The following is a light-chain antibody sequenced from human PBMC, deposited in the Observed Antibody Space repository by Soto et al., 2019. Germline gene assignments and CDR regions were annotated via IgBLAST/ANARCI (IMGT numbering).Light chain of an antibody. CDR3: QQYGSSPVA. CDR1: QRVSSSY. Sequence: EIVLTQSPGTLSLSPGERATLSCRASQRVSSSYLAWYQQKPGQAPRLLIYGASSRATGIPDRFSGSGSGTDFTLTISRLEPEDFAVYYCQQYGSSPVAFGQGTKLEIK. J-gene: IGKJ2*01. V-gene: IGKV3-20*01. CDR2: GAS.